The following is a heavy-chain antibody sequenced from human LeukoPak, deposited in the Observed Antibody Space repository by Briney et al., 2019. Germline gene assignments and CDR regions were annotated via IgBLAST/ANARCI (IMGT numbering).Heavy chain of an antibody. CDR3: ARQSEYSDSYYYGMDV. Sequence: PSETLSLTCSVSGGSISPYYWNWIRQPPGKGLEWIGYIYYSGGTNYNPSLKSRVTILVDTSKNQFSLKLSSVTAADTAVYYCARQSEYSDSYYYGMDVWGQGTTVTVSS. D-gene: IGHD2/OR15-2a*01. CDR1: GGSISPYY. V-gene: IGHV4-59*01. CDR2: IYYSGGT. J-gene: IGHJ6*02.